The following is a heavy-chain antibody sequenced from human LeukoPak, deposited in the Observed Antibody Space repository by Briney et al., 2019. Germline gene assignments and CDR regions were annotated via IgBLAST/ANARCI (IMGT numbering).Heavy chain of an antibody. CDR3: AKDHQGILWFGEIIDY. CDR1: GFTFSSYA. D-gene: IGHD3-10*01. J-gene: IGHJ4*02. Sequence: PGGSLRLSCAASGFTFSSYAMHWVRQAPGKGLEWVAVISYDGSNKYYADSVKGRFTISRGNSKNTLYLQMNSLRAEDTAVYYCAKDHQGILWFGEIIDYWGQGTLVTVSS. V-gene: IGHV3-30*04. CDR2: ISYDGSNK.